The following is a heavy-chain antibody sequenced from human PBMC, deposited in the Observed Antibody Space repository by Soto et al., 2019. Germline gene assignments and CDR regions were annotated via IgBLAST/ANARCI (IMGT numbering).Heavy chain of an antibody. CDR1: GGSISSYY. CDR3: ARYVVVAATLAWFDP. D-gene: IGHD2-15*01. Sequence: PSETLSLTCTVSGGSISSYYWSWIRQPPGKGLEWIGYIYYSGSTNYNPSLKSRVTISVDTSKNQFSLKLSSVTAADTAVYYCARYVVVAATLAWFDPWGQGTLVTVSS. CDR2: IYYSGST. J-gene: IGHJ5*02. V-gene: IGHV4-59*01.